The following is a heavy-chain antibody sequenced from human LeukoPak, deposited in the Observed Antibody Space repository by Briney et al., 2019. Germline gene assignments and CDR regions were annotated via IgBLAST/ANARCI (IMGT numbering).Heavy chain of an antibody. V-gene: IGHV3-74*03. J-gene: IGHJ4*02. CDR2: IDNAGSIT. Sequence: GGSLRLSCAASGFTFSNYWIHWVRQAPGKGLVWVSRIDNAGSITTYADSVKGRFTISRDSSKNTLYLQMNSLRAEDTAVYYCARDLNGYFDYWGQGTLVTVSS. CDR1: GFTFSNYW. D-gene: IGHD3-9*01. CDR3: ARDLNGYFDY.